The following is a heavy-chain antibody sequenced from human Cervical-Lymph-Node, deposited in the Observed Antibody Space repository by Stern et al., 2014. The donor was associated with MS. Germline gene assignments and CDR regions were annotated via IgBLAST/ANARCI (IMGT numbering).Heavy chain of an antibody. CDR3: ASGYRIFDY. V-gene: IGHV4-61*02. D-gene: IGHD5-18*01. CDR2: IHPSGSA. Sequence: VQLVDSGPGLVKPSQTLSITCTVSGGSISSGSDYWSWIRQPVRKGLEWIGRIHPSGSAFYTPSLKCRVHISTDPSLNQFYLALNSATAADTAIYYCASGYRIFDYWGQGILVTVSS. CDR1: GGSISSGSDY. J-gene: IGHJ4*02.